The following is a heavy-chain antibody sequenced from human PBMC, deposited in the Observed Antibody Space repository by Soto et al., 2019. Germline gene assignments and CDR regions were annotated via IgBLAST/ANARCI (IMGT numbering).Heavy chain of an antibody. D-gene: IGHD3-10*01. J-gene: IGHJ4*02. V-gene: IGHV3-23*01. CDR2: VSASGLNT. Sequence: EVQLLESGGKLVQPGGSLTLSCAASGFTFSTYAMAWVRQAPGKGLEWVSGVSASGLNTDYADPVKGRFYISRDNSKNPVSLHMNSLRAEETACDYCARGRPRRIYGYFCDYWGQGTPVTVSS. CDR1: GFTFSTYA. CDR3: ARGRPRRIYGYFCDY.